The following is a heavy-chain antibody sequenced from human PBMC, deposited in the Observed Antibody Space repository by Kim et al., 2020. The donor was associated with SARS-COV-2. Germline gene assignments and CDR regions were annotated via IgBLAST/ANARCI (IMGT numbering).Heavy chain of an antibody. Sequence: SVKVSCKASGGTFSSYAISWVRQAPGQGLEWMGGIIPIFGTANYAQKFQGRVTITADESTSTAYMELSSLRSEDTAVYYCARGEVDTAMVIDYWGQGTLVTVSS. D-gene: IGHD5-18*01. V-gene: IGHV1-69*13. CDR2: IIPIFGTA. CDR1: GGTFSSYA. J-gene: IGHJ4*02. CDR3: ARGEVDTAMVIDY.